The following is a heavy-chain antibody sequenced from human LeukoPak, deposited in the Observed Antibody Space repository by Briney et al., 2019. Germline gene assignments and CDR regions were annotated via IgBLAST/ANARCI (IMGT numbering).Heavy chain of an antibody. Sequence: PGGSLRLSCAASGFTFGIYYMHWVRQAAGKGRECVSSIGTAGDTQYPASGKGRSTIARENATNCLHLRMNSLTTTRTSVYYCARSGRSRHGLDIWGQGTMASVSS. CDR1: GFTFGIYY. J-gene: IGHJ3*02. CDR2: IGTAGDT. CDR3: ARSGRSRHGLDI. D-gene: IGHD2-15*01. V-gene: IGHV3-13*04.